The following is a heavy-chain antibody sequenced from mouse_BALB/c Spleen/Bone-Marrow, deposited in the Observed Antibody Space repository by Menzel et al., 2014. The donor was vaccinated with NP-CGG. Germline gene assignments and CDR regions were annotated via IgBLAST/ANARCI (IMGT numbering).Heavy chain of an antibody. J-gene: IGHJ4*01. CDR2: INPSNGGT. CDR3: TRRSLLSDYYSMDY. D-gene: IGHD2-10*01. Sequence: VQLQQSGAELVKPGASVKLSCKASGYTFTSCYLYWVKQRPGQGLEWIGEINPSNGGTNFNERFKSKASLTVDKSSSTAYMQLNSPTSEDSAVYYCTRRSLLSDYYSMDYWGQGTSVTVSS. CDR1: GYTFTSCY. V-gene: IGHV1S81*02.